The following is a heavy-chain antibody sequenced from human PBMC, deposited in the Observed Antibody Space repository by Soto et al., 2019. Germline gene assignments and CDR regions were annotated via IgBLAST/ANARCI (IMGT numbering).Heavy chain of an antibody. CDR2: LDPEAGNT. J-gene: IGHJ6*03. D-gene: IGHD4-17*01. V-gene: IGHV1-24*01. Sequence: ASEEVSCKVSGCTLTELSMNWVRQASGKGLEWMGGLDPEAGNTSYAQKFQGRVTMNKNTSIGTAYMELSSLRSEDTAVYYCARGANGDNDYYYYCYMDVWGKGTTVTVSS. CDR3: ARGANGDNDYYYYCYMDV. CDR1: GCTLTELS.